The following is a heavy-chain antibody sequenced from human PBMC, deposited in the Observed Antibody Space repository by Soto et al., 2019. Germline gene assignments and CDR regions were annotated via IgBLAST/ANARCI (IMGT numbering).Heavy chain of an antibody. J-gene: IGHJ6*03. CDR1: GFTFSSYW. D-gene: IGHD2-15*01. CDR3: AREGAAATPRYYYYYMDV. V-gene: IGHV3-7*01. Sequence: GGSLRLSCAASGFTFSSYWMSWVRQAPGKGLEWVANIKQDGSEEYYVDSVKGRFTISRDNAKNSLYLQMNSLRAEDTAVYYCAREGAAATPRYYYYYMDVWGKGTTVTVSS. CDR2: IKQDGSEE.